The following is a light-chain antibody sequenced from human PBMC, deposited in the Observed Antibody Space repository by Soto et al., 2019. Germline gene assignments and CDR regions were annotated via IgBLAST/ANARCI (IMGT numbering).Light chain of an antibody. CDR1: SSDVGTYKY. CDR3: SSYTTSATYV. CDR2: DVS. V-gene: IGLV2-14*01. J-gene: IGLJ1*01. Sequence: QSALTQPASVSGSPGQSITISCTGTSSDVGTYKYVSWYQQHPGKAPKLMIYDVSNRPSGVSNRFSGSKSGNTASLTISGLQAEDETDYYCSSYTTSATYVFGTGTNVTVL.